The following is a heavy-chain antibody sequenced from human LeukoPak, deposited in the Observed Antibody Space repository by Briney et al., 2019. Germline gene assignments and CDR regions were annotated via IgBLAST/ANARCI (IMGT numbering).Heavy chain of an antibody. CDR3: ARAVEYNFWSGLQRRAATFDY. CDR2: INHSGST. V-gene: IGHV4-34*01. J-gene: IGHJ4*02. Sequence: SETLSLTCAVYGGSFSGYYWSWIRQPPGKGLEWIGKINHSGSTNYNPSLKSRVTISVDTSKNQFSLKLASVTAADTAVYYCARAVEYNFWSGLQRRAATFDYWGQGTLVTVSS. D-gene: IGHD3-3*01. CDR1: GGSFSGYY.